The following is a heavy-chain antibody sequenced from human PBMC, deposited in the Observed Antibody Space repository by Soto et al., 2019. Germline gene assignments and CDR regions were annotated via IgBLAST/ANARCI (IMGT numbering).Heavy chain of an antibody. D-gene: IGHD3-9*01. CDR2: IKSKADGGTT. J-gene: IGHJ4*02. CDR1: GFTFNTAW. V-gene: IGHV3-15*01. CDR3: ANLRYDY. Sequence: GGSLSLSCAPSGFTFNTAWMNWVRQSPGKGLEWVGRIKSKADGGTTDYAAPVKGRFTISRDDSRNTVYLQMNSLKTEDTAVYYCANLRYDYWGQGTLVTVSS.